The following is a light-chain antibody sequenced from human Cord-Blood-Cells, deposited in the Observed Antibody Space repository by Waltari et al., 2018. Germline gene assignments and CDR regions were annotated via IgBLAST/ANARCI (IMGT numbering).Light chain of an antibody. Sequence: IQMTQSPSSLSASVGDRVTITSRARQTISSSLNWYHQKPGKAPKLLIYAASSLQSGVPSRCSGSGSETDSTLTISRLQPEDFATYYCQQSYSTLTFGPGTKVDIK. CDR1: QTISSS. V-gene: IGKV1-39*01. CDR3: QQSYSTLT. J-gene: IGKJ3*01. CDR2: AAS.